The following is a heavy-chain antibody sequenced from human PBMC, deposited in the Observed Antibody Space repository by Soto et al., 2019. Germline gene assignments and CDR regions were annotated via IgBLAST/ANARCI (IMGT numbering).Heavy chain of an antibody. Sequence: GGSPRLSCAVSGLNVKSSWVSWVRQAPGKGLEWVASIKEDGSEIYYLHSVRGRFSISRGSAGNALHLTMNYLSAEDTGVYFCARDIGFDYVNWGQGTLVTVSS. CDR1: GLNVKSSW. D-gene: IGHD3-16*01. CDR2: IKEDGSEI. V-gene: IGHV3-7*01. J-gene: IGHJ4*02. CDR3: ARDIGFDYVN.